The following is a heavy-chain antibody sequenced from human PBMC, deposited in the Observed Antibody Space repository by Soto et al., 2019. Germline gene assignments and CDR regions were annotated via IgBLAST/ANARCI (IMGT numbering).Heavy chain of an antibody. Sequence: QVQVVQSGAEVKKPESSVKVSCKPSGGTFNTYTVNWVRLAPGHGLEWMGTFIPILDMATYAQKFQDRVTITADRSTFTAYMELNSPTSDDTAVYYCAITYCPDNTRPRDLDFWGPEPRVTVSS. J-gene: IGHJ4*02. CDR2: FIPILDMA. V-gene: IGHV1-69*02. CDR1: GGTFNTYT. CDR3: AITYCPDNTRPRDLDF. D-gene: IGHD2-21*01.